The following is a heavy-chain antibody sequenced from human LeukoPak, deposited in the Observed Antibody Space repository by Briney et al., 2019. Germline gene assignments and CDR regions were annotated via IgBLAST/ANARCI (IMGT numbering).Heavy chain of an antibody. CDR1: GASVSSTDYS. J-gene: IGHJ6*04. CDR2: IYASGNT. V-gene: IGHV4-61*02. CDR3: ARRHDYVWGEDV. D-gene: IGHD3-16*01. Sequence: SETLSLTCTVSGASVSSTDYSWNWIRQPAGKGLEWIGRIYASGNTDYNPSLKSRVTMSLDTSKNQFSLNMNSVTAADSAVYYCARRHDYVWGEDVWGKGTTVTVSS.